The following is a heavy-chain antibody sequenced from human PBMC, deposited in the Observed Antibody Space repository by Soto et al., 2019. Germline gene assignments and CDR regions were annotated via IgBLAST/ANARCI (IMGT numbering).Heavy chain of an antibody. CDR2: ISSSSSYT. CDR1: GFTFSDYY. J-gene: IGHJ5*02. D-gene: IGHD1-26*01. CDR3: AGSSRAAINWLDP. V-gene: IGHV3-11*05. Sequence: QVQLVESGGGLVKPGGSLRLSCAASGFTFSDYYMSWIRQAPGKGLEWVSYISSSSSYTNYADSVKGRFTISRDNAKNSLYLQMNSLRAEDTAVYYGAGSSRAAINWLDPWGQGTLVTVSS.